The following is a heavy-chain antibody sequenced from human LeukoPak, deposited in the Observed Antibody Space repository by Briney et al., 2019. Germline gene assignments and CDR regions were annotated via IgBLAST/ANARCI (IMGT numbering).Heavy chain of an antibody. J-gene: IGHJ6*03. V-gene: IGHV4-34*01. D-gene: IGHD5-12*01. CDR3: ARGIRGYSGYDPIYYCYYYMDV. CDR2: INHSGST. CDR1: GGSFSGYY. Sequence: SETLSLTCAVYGGSFSGYYWSWIRQPPGKGLEWIGEINHSGSTNYNPSLKSRVNISVDTSKNQFSLKLNSVTAADTAVYYCARGIRGYSGYDPIYYCYYYMDVWGKGTTVTVSS.